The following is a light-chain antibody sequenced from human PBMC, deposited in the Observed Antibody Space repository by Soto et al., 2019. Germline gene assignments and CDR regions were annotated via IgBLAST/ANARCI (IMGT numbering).Light chain of an antibody. J-gene: IGLJ2*01. Sequence: QSALTQPASVSGSPGQSITISCTGTSSDVGGYNYVSWYQQHPGKAPKLMIYEVSNRPSGISNRFSGSKSGNTASLTISGLQAEDEADYYCCSFARSSTLVFGGGTQLTVL. CDR3: CSFARSSTLV. CDR2: EVS. V-gene: IGLV2-14*01. CDR1: SSDVGGYNY.